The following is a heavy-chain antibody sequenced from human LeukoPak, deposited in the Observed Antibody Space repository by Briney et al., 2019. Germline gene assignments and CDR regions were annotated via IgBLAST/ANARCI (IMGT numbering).Heavy chain of an antibody. CDR2: ISGYDDST. J-gene: IGHJ4*02. CDR1: GFTLSSYA. V-gene: IGHV3-23*01. CDR3: AKSGPADSAPDN. D-gene: IGHD1-14*01. Sequence: PGGPLRLSCAASGFTLSSYAMICLREPTGKGVVGLLRISGYDDSTYYADSVKGRFTISRDNAKNTLYLQMNSLRAEDTAVYYCAKSGPADSAPDNWGQGTLVTVSS.